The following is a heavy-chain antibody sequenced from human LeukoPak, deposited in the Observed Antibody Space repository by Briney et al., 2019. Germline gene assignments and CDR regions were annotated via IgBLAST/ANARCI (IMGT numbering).Heavy chain of an antibody. D-gene: IGHD3-3*01. CDR2: ISSSGSTI. CDR3: ARGPQYYDFWSGYSP. CDR1: GFTYSDYY. V-gene: IGHV3-11*01. Sequence: GGSLRLSCAASGFTYSDYYMSWIRQAPGKGLEWVSYISSSGSTIYYADSVKGRFTISRDNAKNSLYLQMNSLRAEDTAVYYCARGPQYYDFWSGYSPWGQGTLVTVSS. J-gene: IGHJ5*02.